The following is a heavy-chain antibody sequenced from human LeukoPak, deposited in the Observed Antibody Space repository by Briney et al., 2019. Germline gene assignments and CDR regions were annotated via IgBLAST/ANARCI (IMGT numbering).Heavy chain of an antibody. V-gene: IGHV4-30-2*01. CDR2: IYHSGST. Sequence: SETLSLTCTVSGGSISSGGYYWSWIRQPPGKGLEWIGYIYHSGSTYYNPSLKSRVTISVDRSRNQFSLKLSSVTAADTAVYYCARDALVDYDFWSGYSQRGAYFDYWGQGTLVTVSS. CDR1: GGSISSGGYY. J-gene: IGHJ4*02. D-gene: IGHD3-3*01. CDR3: ARDALVDYDFWSGYSQRGAYFDY.